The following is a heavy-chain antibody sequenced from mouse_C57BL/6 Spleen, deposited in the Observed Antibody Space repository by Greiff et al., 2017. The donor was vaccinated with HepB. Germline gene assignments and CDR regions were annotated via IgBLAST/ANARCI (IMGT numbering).Heavy chain of an antibody. CDR3: AREEGYYGSSRWFDY. Sequence: QVQLQQSGPELVKPGASVKISCNASGYAFSSSCLNWVKQRLGKGLEWIGRIYPGDGDTNYNGKFKGKATLTADKSSSTAYMQLSSLTSEDSAVYFCAREEGYYGSSRWFDYWGQGTLVTVSA. CDR1: GYAFSSSC. J-gene: IGHJ3*01. V-gene: IGHV1-82*01. CDR2: IYPGDGDT. D-gene: IGHD1-1*01.